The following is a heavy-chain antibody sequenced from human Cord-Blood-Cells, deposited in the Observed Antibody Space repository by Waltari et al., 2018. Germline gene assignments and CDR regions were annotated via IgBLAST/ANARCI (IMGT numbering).Heavy chain of an antibody. CDR1: GGSFSGYY. Sequence: QVQLQQWGAGLLKPSETLSLTCAVYGGSFSGYYWSWIRQPPGKGLEWIGEINHSGSTNYNPSLKSRVTISVDTSKNQFSLKLSSVTAADTAVYYCASNIVVVVAATPASFQHWGQGTLVTVSS. V-gene: IGHV4-34*01. CDR2: INHSGST. D-gene: IGHD2-15*01. J-gene: IGHJ1*01. CDR3: ASNIVVVVAATPASFQH.